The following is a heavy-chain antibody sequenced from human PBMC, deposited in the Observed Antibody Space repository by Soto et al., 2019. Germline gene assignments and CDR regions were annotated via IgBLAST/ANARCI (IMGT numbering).Heavy chain of an antibody. CDR1: GFTFSSYG. V-gene: IGHV3-30*18. J-gene: IGHJ4*02. CDR2: ISYDGSNK. D-gene: IGHD1-26*01. Sequence: PGESLKISCAASGFTFSSYGMHWVRQAPGKGLEWVAVISYDGSNKYYADSVKGRFTISRDNSKNTLYLQMNSLRAEDTAVYYCAKDPRYSGTGEGYWGQGTLVTVSS. CDR3: AKDPRYSGTGEGY.